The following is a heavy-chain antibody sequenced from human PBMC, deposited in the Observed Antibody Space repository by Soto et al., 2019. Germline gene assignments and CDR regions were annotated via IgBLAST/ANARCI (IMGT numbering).Heavy chain of an antibody. D-gene: IGHD1-26*01. CDR1: SGSLSRYY. CDR2: VYSGGST. CDR3: ARAPRSGDCFDY. J-gene: IGHJ4*02. Sequence: QVQLQESGQGLLKPSETLSLTCTVSSGSLSRYYWAWIRQPPGKGLEWIGYVYSGGSTFYNPSLNGRVTISIDTSKSQFSLRLTSVTAADTGVFYCARAPRSGDCFDYWGQGTLVTVSS. V-gene: IGHV4-59*01.